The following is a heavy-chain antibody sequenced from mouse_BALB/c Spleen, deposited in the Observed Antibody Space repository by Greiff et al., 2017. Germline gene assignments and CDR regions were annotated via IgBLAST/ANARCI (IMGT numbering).Heavy chain of an antibody. CDR1: GFTFTDYY. V-gene: IGHV7-3*02. Sequence: VQLKESGGGLVQPGGSLRLSCATSGFTFTDYYMSWVRQPPGKALEWLGFIRNKANGYTTEYSASVKGRFTISRDNSQSILYLQMNTLRAEDSATYYCARDMGYYFDYWGQGTTLTVSS. CDR2: IRNKANGYTT. J-gene: IGHJ2*01. CDR3: ARDMGYYFDY.